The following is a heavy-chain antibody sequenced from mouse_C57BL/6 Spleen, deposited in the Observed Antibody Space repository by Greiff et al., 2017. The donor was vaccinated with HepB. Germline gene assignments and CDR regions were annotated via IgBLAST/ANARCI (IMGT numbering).Heavy chain of an antibody. CDR2: IRNKANGYTT. CDR1: GFTFTDYY. D-gene: IGHD2-12*01. CDR3: ARSRQGDY. J-gene: IGHJ2*01. Sequence: VQLKESGGGLVQPGGSLSLSCAASGFTFTDYYMSWVRQPPGKALEWLGFIRNKANGYTTEYSASVKGWFTISRDNSQSILYLQMNALRAEDSATYYCARSRQGDYWGQGTTLTVSS. V-gene: IGHV7-3*01.